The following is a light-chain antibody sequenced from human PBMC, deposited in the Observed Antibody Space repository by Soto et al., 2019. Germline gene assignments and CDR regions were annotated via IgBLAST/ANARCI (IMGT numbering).Light chain of an antibody. V-gene: IGLV2-14*01. Sequence: QSALAQPASVSGSPGQSITISCTGTSSDVGSYDYVSWYQQHPGKAPKLMIYGVSYLPSGVSNRFSGSKSGNTASLTISGLQAEDEADYYCSSYTSSSPYVFGTGTKVTVL. CDR2: GVS. CDR3: SSYTSSSPYV. J-gene: IGLJ1*01. CDR1: SSDVGSYDY.